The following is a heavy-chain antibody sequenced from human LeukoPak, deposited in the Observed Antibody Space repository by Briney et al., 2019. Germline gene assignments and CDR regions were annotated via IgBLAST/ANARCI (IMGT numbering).Heavy chain of an antibody. D-gene: IGHD1-26*01. CDR3: ARDQYSGSWFH. CDR1: GFTFSSYS. V-gene: IGHV3-21*01. CDR2: VSSSSSYI. Sequence: AGGSLRLSRAASGFTFSSYSMNWVRQAPGKGLEWVSSVSSSSSYIYYADSVKDRFTISRDNAKNSLYLQMNSLRAEDTAVYYCARDQYSGSWFHWGQGTLVTVSS. J-gene: IGHJ4*02.